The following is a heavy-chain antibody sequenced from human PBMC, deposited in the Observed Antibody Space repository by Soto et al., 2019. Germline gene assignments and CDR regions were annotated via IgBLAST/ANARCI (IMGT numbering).Heavy chain of an antibody. J-gene: IGHJ4*02. CDR2: INHSGST. CDR3: ARARSYYYDSSGHYYFDY. CDR1: GGSFSGYY. V-gene: IGHV4-34*01. D-gene: IGHD3-22*01. Sequence: PSETLSLTCAVYGGSFSGYYWSWIRQPPGKGLEWIGEINHSGSTNYNPSLKSRVTISVDTSKNQFSLKLSSVTAADTAVYYCARARSYYYDSSGHYYFDYWGQGTLVTVSS.